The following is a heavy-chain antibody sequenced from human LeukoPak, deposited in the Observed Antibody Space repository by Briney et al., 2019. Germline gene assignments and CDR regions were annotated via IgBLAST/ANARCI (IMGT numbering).Heavy chain of an antibody. D-gene: IGHD6-13*01. CDR1: GITSSSYA. CDR2: ITGSGGST. CDR3: AREGDSSSWYAWFDP. Sequence: GGALRLSCAAPGITSSSYAMSWGRQAPGKGLESVSGITGSGGSTYYADSVKGRFTISRENAENTLYLQMNSLSAEDTAVYYCAREGDSSSWYAWFDPWGQGTLVTVSS. V-gene: IGHV3-23*01. J-gene: IGHJ5*02.